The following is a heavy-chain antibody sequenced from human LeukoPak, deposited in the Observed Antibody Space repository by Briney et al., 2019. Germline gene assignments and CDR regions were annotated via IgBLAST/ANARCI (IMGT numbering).Heavy chain of an antibody. V-gene: IGHV4-39*07. CDR3: ARDWRQSSSWYYFDY. Sequence: SETLSLTCTVSGGSISSSSYYWGWIRQPPGKGLEWIGSIYYSGSTYYNPSLKSRVTISVDTSKNQFSLKLSSVTAADTAVYYCARDWRQSSSWYYFDYWGQGTLVTVSS. D-gene: IGHD6-13*01. J-gene: IGHJ4*02. CDR2: IYYSGST. CDR1: GGSISSSSYY.